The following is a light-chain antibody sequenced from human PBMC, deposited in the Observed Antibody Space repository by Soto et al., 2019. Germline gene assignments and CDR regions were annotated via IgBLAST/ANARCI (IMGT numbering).Light chain of an antibody. J-gene: IGLJ2*01. CDR3: SSYARNRDVL. V-gene: IGLV2-8*01. CDR1: SSDVGGYSY. Sequence: QSALTQPPSASGSPGQSVAISCTGTSSDVGGYSYVSWYQQHPGKAPKLMIYEVSQRPSGVPDRFSGSKSGNTASLTVSGLQAEDEADYYCSSYARNRDVLFGGGTKLTGL. CDR2: EVS.